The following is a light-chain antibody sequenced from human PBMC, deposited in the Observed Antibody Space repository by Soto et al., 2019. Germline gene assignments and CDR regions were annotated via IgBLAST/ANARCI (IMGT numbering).Light chain of an antibody. CDR2: SNN. Sequence: QSVLTQPPSASGTPGQRVTISCSGSSSNIGSNYVYWYQQLPGTAPKLLIYSNNQRPSGVPDRFSGSKSGTSASLAISGLRSEDEADYYCGAWDDSLSGPYVFGTGTKLTVL. J-gene: IGLJ1*01. V-gene: IGLV1-47*02. CDR1: SSNIGSNY. CDR3: GAWDDSLSGPYV.